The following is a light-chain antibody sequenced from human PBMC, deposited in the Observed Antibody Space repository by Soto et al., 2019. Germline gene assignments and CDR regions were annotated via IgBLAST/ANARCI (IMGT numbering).Light chain of an antibody. V-gene: IGLV2-14*01. CDR1: SSDVGAYNS. J-gene: IGLJ2*01. CDR2: EFI. Sequence: QSALTQPASVSGSPGQSITISCTGTSSDVGAYNSVSWYQHHPDKAPKLLIYEFINRPSGVSNRFYGSKSGNTASLTISGLQAEDEADYYCSSHTSGTNFRVFGGGTKLTVL. CDR3: SSHTSGTNFRV.